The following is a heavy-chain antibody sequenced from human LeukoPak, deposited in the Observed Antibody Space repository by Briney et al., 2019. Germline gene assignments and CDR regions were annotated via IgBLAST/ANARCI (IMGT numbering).Heavy chain of an antibody. CDR3: AKDTGQWPVRTFDY. V-gene: IGHV3-23*01. D-gene: IGHD6-19*01. J-gene: IGHJ4*02. Sequence: PGGSLRLSCAPSGFTFSSYAMSWVRQAPGKGLEWVSFISGGGGSTYYADSVKGRFTISRDNSKNTLYLQMNILRAEDTAVYYCAKDTGQWPVRTFDYWGQGTLVTVSS. CDR1: GFTFSSYA. CDR2: ISGGGGST.